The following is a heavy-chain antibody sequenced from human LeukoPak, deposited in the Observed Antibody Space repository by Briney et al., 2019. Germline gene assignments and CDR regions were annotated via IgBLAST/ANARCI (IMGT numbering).Heavy chain of an antibody. D-gene: IGHD7-27*01. Sequence: SETLSLTCTVSGGSISSYYWSWIRQPPGRGLEWIGYIYYSGSTNYNPSLKSRVTISVDTSKNQFSLKLSSVTAADTAVYYCARRGSNWGYYFDYWGQGTLVTVSS. CDR1: GGSISSYY. CDR2: IYYSGST. J-gene: IGHJ4*02. CDR3: ARRGSNWGYYFDY. V-gene: IGHV4-59*08.